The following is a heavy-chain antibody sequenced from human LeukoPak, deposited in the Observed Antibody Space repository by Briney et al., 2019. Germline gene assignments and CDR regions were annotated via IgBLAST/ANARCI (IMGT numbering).Heavy chain of an antibody. V-gene: IGHV1-2*06. CDR1: GYTFIDCY. D-gene: IGHD2-2*01. CDR2: VNPNSGGT. CDR3: ARESPAGDGDFDY. J-gene: IGHJ4*02. Sequence: ASVKGSCKTSGYTFIDCYVHWVRQAPGQGLEWMGRVNPNSGGTNYAENFQGRVAMTTDASISTAYMDLSRLSSDDTAVYYCARESPAGDGDFDYWGQGTLVTVS.